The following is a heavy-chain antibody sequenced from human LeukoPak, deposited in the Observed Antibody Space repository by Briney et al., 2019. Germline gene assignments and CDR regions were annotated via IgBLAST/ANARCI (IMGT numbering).Heavy chain of an antibody. V-gene: IGHV4-38-2*01. CDR2: IYHSGGT. CDR3: ARGALGAYYYDSSGYYNWFDP. Sequence: SETLSLTCAVSGYSISSGYYWGWIRQPPGKGLEWIGSIYHSGGTYYNPSLKSRVTISVDTSKNQFSLKLSSVTAADTAVYYCARGALGAYYYDSSGYYNWFDPWGQGTLVTVSS. J-gene: IGHJ5*02. CDR1: GYSISSGYY. D-gene: IGHD3-22*01.